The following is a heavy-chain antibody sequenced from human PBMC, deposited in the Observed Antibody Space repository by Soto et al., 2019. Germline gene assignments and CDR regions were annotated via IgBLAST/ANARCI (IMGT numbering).Heavy chain of an antibody. J-gene: IGHJ5*01. V-gene: IGHV4-31*03. D-gene: IGHD6-13*01. Sequence: SETLSLTCTVSGGSISSGGYYWSWVRQHPGKGLEWIGYIYYSGSTYYNPSLKSRVTISVDTSKNQFSLKLSSVTAADTAVYYCARVSAGGTSWFDSWGQGIRVTVSS. CDR1: GGSISSGGYY. CDR2: IYYSGST. CDR3: ARVSAGGTSWFDS.